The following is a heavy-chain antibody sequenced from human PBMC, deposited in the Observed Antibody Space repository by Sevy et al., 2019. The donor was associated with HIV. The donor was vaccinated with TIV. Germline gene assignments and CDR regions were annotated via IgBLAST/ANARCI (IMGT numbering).Heavy chain of an antibody. CDR3: ARELKWELPHGDDASDI. V-gene: IGHV4-61*01. J-gene: IGHJ3*02. Sequence: SETLSLTCTVAGGSVNSGSYYWSWIRQPPGKGLEWIGYIYYGGSTNYNPSLMSRVTISVDTSNNQFSLKLNSVTTADTAVYFCARELKWELPHGDDASDIWGQGTTVTVSS. CDR1: GGSVNSGSYY. D-gene: IGHD1-26*01. CDR2: IYYGGST.